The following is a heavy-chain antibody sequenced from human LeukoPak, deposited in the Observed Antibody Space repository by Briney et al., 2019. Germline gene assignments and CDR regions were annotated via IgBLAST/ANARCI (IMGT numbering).Heavy chain of an antibody. CDR1: GGSISSYY. V-gene: IGHV4-59*01. Sequence: SETLSLTCTVSGGSISSYYWSWIRQPPGKGLEWIGFFYYSGSTDYNPSLKSRVTMSVDPSKNHFSLKLSSVTAADTAVYYCARQVGVVTAIWDVWGQGTTVTVSS. CDR3: ARQVGVVTAIWDV. CDR2: FYYSGST. J-gene: IGHJ6*02. D-gene: IGHD2-21*02.